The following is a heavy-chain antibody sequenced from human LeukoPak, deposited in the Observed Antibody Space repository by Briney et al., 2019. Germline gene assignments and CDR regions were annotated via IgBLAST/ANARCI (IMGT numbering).Heavy chain of an antibody. CDR2: ISGSGDNT. CDR1: GLNFSKYA. V-gene: IGHV3-23*01. J-gene: IGHJ3*01. CDR3: ARASCDGGSCLRGFDL. Sequence: GGSLRLSCAASGLNFSKYAMTWVRQAPGKGLEWVVGISGSGDNTYYADSVKGRFTISRDNAKNSLYLQMNSLRVEDTAVYYCARASCDGGSCLRGFDLWGHGTMVTVSS. D-gene: IGHD2-15*01.